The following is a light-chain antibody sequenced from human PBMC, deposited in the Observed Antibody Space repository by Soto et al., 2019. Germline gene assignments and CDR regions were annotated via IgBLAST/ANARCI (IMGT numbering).Light chain of an antibody. CDR2: DAA. J-gene: IGKJ2*01. CDR1: QSISRS. CDR3: HQYNSRPPGT. Sequence: EIVLTQSPAILSVSPGVRARFSCRASQSISRSLAWYQQNPGQAPRLLVADAATRATGSPSRFSGSGSGTEFTHPISSLQSEDFALYYCHQYNSRPPGTVGQGTKVDNK. V-gene: IGKV3-15*01.